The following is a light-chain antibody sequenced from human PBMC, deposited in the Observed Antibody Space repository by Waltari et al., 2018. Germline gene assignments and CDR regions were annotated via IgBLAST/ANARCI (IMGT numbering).Light chain of an antibody. CDR2: DVS. CDR1: SDDVGCYNS. V-gene: IGLV2-14*01. J-gene: IGLJ2*01. Sequence: QSDLTQPASVSGSPGQSVTIFCTGTSDDVGCYNSVSVYQEHTGQPPRVIIYDVSGRPSGVSDRFSGSKSGNTASLTISGLQAEDEADYYCSSQSSNNVVLFGGGTKLTVL. CDR3: SSQSSNNVVL.